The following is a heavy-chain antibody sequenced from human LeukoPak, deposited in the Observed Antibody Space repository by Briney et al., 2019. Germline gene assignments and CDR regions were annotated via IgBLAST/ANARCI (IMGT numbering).Heavy chain of an antibody. CDR1: GYTFTTYT. Sequence: ASVKVSCKASGYTFTTYTIHWVRQAPGQRLEWMGWINAGNGNTKYSQEFQDRVTITRDTSASTTYMELSSLRSEDMAVYYCARARYEARIWPKSRYDYYHYMDVWGKGTTVTVSS. J-gene: IGHJ6*03. CDR2: INAGNGNT. V-gene: IGHV1-3*03. D-gene: IGHD3-3*01. CDR3: ARARYEARIWPKSRYDYYHYMDV.